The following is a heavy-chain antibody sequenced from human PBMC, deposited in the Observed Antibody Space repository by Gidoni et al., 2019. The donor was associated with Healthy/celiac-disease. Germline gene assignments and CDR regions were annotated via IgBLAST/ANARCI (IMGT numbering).Heavy chain of an antibody. CDR2: IYYSGST. J-gene: IGHJ3*02. V-gene: IGHV4-39*07. D-gene: IGHD6-13*01. CDR3: ARGSAAGSDAFDI. Sequence: QLQLQESGPGLVKPSETLSLTCTVSGGSISSSSYYWGWIRQPPGKGLEWIGSIYYSGSTYYNPSLKSRVTISVDTSKNQFSLKLSSVTAADTSVYYCARGSAAGSDAFDIWGQGTMVTVSS. CDR1: GGSISSSSYY.